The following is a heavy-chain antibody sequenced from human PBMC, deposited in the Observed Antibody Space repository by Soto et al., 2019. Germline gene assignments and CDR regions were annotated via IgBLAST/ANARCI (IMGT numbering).Heavy chain of an antibody. CDR1: GGSISSGDYY. J-gene: IGHJ4*02. V-gene: IGHV4-30-4*01. CDR2: IYYSGST. Sequence: SETLSLTCTVSGGSISSGDYYWSWIRKPPGKGLEWIGYIYYSGSTYYNPSLKSRVTISVDTSKNQFSLKLSSVTAADTAVYYCARGLYVLTYYFDYWGQGTLVTVSS. CDR3: ARGLYVLTYYFDY. D-gene: IGHD3-16*01.